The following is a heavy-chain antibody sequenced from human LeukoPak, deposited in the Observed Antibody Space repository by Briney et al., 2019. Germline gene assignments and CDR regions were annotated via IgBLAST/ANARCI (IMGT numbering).Heavy chain of an antibody. D-gene: IGHD3-3*01. CDR1: GFTFGDYA. CDR3: NRWVKESRYLGWPPGY. Sequence: GESLRLSCTGSGFTFGDYAMTWVRQAPGKGLEWVGVVRSKAYGGTTESAASLKGRFTISRDDSKSIAYLQMNSLKTEDTAVYYCNRWVKESRYLGWPPGYWGQGTLVTVSS. J-gene: IGHJ4*02. CDR2: VRSKAYGGTT. V-gene: IGHV3-49*04.